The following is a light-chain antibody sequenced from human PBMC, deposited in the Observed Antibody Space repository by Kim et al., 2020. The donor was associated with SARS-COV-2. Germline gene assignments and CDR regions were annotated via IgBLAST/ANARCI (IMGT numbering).Light chain of an antibody. V-gene: IGKV3-11*01. Sequence: EIVLTQSPATLSLFPGESATLSYRASHNVDISLAWYQQTPGQAPRLLIYDAAVRAAGIPDRFSGSGSGTDFTLTIGSLAPEDFAIYYCQQRGSWPPALTFGGGTKVDIK. CDR1: HNVDIS. CDR2: DAA. J-gene: IGKJ4*01. CDR3: QQRGSWPPALT.